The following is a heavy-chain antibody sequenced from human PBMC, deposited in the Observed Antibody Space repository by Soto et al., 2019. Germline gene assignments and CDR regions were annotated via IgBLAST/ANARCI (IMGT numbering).Heavy chain of an antibody. CDR1: GGTFSSYA. J-gene: IGHJ4*02. CDR3: SRSTVTTDTLYYFDY. CDR2: IIPIFGTA. D-gene: IGHD4-17*01. V-gene: IGHV1-69*13. Sequence: SVKVSCKASGGTFSSYAISWVRQAPGQGLEWMGGIIPIFGTANYAQKFQGRVTITADESTSTAYMELSSLRSEDTAVYYCSRSTVTTDTLYYFDYWGQGTLVTVSS.